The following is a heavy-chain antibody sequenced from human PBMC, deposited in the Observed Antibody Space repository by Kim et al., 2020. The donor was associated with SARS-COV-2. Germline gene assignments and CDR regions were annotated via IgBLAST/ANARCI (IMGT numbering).Heavy chain of an antibody. J-gene: IGHJ4*02. CDR3: VPFEASERKDPSDGPYYFCC. V-gene: IGHV3-21*01. D-gene: IGHD1-1*01. Sequence: GGSLRLSCAASGFTFSSYSMNWVRQAPGKGLEWVASISSSSSYIYYADSVKGRFTISRDNAKNSLYLQMNSLRAEDTAVYYCVPFEASERKDPSDGPYYFCCWGQGTLVTVSS. CDR2: ISSSSSYI. CDR1: GFTFSSYS.